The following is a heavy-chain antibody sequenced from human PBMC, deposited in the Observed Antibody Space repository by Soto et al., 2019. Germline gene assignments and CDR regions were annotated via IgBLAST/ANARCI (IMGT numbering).Heavy chain of an antibody. J-gene: IGHJ5*02. V-gene: IGHV3-11*01. CDR1: GSTFSDSY. CDR3: ARLPFPWGLFDP. D-gene: IGHD3-16*01. CDR2: ISSSGSTI. Sequence: QVQLVESGGGLVKPGGSLRLSCAASGSTFSDSYMSWIRQAPGKGLEWVSYISSSGSTIYYADSVKGRFTISRDNAKNSLYLQMNSRRAADPAVYYCARLPFPWGLFDPWGQGTLVTVSS.